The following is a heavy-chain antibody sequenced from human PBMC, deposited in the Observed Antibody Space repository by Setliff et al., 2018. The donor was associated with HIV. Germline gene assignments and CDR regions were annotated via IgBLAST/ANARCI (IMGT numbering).Heavy chain of an antibody. Sequence: SVNVSCKASGGTFSSYAISLVRQAPGQGLEWMGGIIPIFGTANYAQKFQGRVTITTDESTSTAYMELSSLISEDTAVYYCARDRPPSPGSLITLDAFDIWGQGTMVTVSS. CDR2: IIPIFGTA. CDR3: ARDRPPSPGSLITLDAFDI. CDR1: GGTFSSYA. D-gene: IGHD6-6*01. V-gene: IGHV1-69*05. J-gene: IGHJ3*02.